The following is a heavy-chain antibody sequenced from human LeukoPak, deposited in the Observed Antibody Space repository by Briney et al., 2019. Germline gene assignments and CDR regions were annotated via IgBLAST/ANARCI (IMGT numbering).Heavy chain of an antibody. CDR3: ARLKSLGWGLLGAFDI. J-gene: IGHJ3*02. CDR1: GYSFATYW. CDR2: IYPGYSDT. Sequence: ESLKISRKGSGYSFATYWIGWVRQMPGKGLEWMGIIYPGYSDTRYSPSFQGQVTISADKSISNAYLQWSSLNASDTAMYYCARLKSLGWGLLGAFDIWGQGTMVTVS. D-gene: IGHD1-26*01. V-gene: IGHV5-51*01.